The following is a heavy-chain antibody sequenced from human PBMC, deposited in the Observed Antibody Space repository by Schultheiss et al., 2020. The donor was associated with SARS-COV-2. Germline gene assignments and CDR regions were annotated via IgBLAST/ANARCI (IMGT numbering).Heavy chain of an antibody. CDR2: INWNGGST. D-gene: IGHD3-10*01. CDR3: AGVPYYYGSGSYSN. V-gene: IGHV3-20*04. Sequence: GGSLRLSCAASGFTFSSYAMHWVRQAPGKGLEWVSGINWNGGSTGYADSVKGRFTISRDNAKNSLYLQMNSLRAEDTALYYCAGVPYYYGSGSYSNWGQGTLVTVSS. J-gene: IGHJ4*02. CDR1: GFTFSSYA.